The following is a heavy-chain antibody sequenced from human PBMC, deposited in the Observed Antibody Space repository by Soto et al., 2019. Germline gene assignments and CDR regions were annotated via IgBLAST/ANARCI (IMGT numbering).Heavy chain of an antibody. CDR3: ARQILYYDILTGYSRRGYFDL. CDR1: GGSISSSSYY. Sequence: SETLSLTCTVSGGSISSSSYYWVWIRQPPGKGLEWIGSIYYSGSTYYNPSLKSRVTISVDTSKNQFSLKLSSVTAADTAVYYCARQILYYDILTGYSRRGYFDLWGRGTLVTVSS. V-gene: IGHV4-39*01. J-gene: IGHJ2*01. D-gene: IGHD3-9*01. CDR2: IYYSGST.